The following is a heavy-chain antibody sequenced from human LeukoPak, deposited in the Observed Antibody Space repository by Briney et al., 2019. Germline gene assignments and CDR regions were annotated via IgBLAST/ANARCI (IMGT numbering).Heavy chain of an antibody. Sequence: PGGSLRLSCAASGFTFSSYGMHWVRQAPGKGLEWAAFIRYDGSNKYYADSVKGRFTISRDNSKNTLYLQMNSLRAEDTAVYYCAKDYSKTSYYGSGTYRPNWFDPWGQGTLVTVSS. CDR1: GFTFSSYG. CDR3: AKDYSKTSYYGSGTYRPNWFDP. V-gene: IGHV3-30*02. CDR2: IRYDGSNK. J-gene: IGHJ5*02. D-gene: IGHD3-10*01.